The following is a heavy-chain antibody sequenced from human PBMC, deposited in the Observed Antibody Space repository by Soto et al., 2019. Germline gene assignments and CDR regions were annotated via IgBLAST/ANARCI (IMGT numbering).Heavy chain of an antibody. J-gene: IGHJ6*02. CDR1: GGSISSGGYY. CDR3: ARGVGLLWFGELLVARGNGMDV. CDR2: IYYSGST. D-gene: IGHD3-10*01. V-gene: IGHV4-31*03. Sequence: SETLSLTCTVSGGSISSGGYYWSWIRQHPGKGLEWIGYIYYSGSTYYNPSLKSRVTISVDTSKNQFSLKRSSVTAADTAVYYCARGVGLLWFGELLVARGNGMDVWGQGTTVTVSS.